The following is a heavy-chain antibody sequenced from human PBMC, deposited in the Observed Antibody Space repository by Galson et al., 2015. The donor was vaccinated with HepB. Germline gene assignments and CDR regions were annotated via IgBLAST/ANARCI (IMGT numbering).Heavy chain of an antibody. CDR2: INPSGGST. CDR3: ARGSSKYYYDSSGYTDY. D-gene: IGHD3-22*01. J-gene: IGHJ4*02. CDR1: GYTFTSYY. V-gene: IGHV1-46*01. Sequence: SVKVSCKASGYTFTSYYMHWVRQAPGQGLEWMGIINPSGGSTSYAQKFQGRVTMTRDTSTSTVYMELSSLRSEDTAVYYCARGSSKYYYDSSGYTDYWGQGTLITVSS.